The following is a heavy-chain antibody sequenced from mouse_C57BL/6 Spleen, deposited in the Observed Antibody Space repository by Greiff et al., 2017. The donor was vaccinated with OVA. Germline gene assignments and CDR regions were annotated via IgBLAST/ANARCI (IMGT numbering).Heavy chain of an antibody. V-gene: IGHV1-64*01. D-gene: IGHD2-4*01. CDR1: GYTFTSYW. CDR2: IHPNSGST. Sequence: QLQQPGAELVKPGASVKLSCKASGYTFTSYWMHWVKQRPGQGLEWIGMIHPNSGSTNYNEKFKSKATLTVDKSSSTAYMQLSSLTSEDSAVYYCARDDYDPYFDVWGTGTTVTVSS. CDR3: ARDDYDPYFDV. J-gene: IGHJ1*03.